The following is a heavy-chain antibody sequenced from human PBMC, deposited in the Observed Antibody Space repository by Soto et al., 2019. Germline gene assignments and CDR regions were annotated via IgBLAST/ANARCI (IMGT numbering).Heavy chain of an antibody. Sequence: QVQLQQWGAGLLKPSETLSLTCAVYGGSFSGYYWSWIRQPPGKGLEWIGEINHSGSTNYNPSLTSRVTISVDTSKNQFSLKLSSVTAADTAVYYCATQGEQQLPFDYWGQGTLVTVSS. V-gene: IGHV4-34*01. CDR3: ATQGEQQLPFDY. CDR1: GGSFSGYY. CDR2: INHSGST. J-gene: IGHJ4*02. D-gene: IGHD6-13*01.